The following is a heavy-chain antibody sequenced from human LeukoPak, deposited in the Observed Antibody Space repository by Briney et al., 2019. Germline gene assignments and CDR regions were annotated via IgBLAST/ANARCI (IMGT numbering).Heavy chain of an antibody. CDR1: GFTISSHS. J-gene: IGHJ6*03. D-gene: IGHD2-15*01. CDR3: ARKDCSGGSCYSSYYYYYYMDV. CDR2: ISENSKDI. Sequence: PGGSLRLSCVVSGFTISSHSMNWVRQAPGKGLEWVSSISENSKDIFYVDSVKGRFTISRDNAKNSLYLQMNSLRAEDTALYYCARKDCSGGSCYSSYYYYYYMDVWGKGTTVTVSS. V-gene: IGHV3-21*04.